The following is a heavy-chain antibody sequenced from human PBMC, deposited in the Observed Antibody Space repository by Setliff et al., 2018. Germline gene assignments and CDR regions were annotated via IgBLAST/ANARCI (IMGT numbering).Heavy chain of an antibody. CDR3: ARGLTFCGVVFSDALDI. J-gene: IGHJ3*02. D-gene: IGHD3-3*01. CDR2: ISWNGAST. Sequence: AGGSLRLSCAASGFIFDDYVFSWVRQAPGKGLEWVSGISWNGASTGYTDSVKCRLTVSRDNAQNSLYLEMKSLRTEDTALYYCARGLTFCGVVFSDALDIWGQGTAVTVSS. V-gene: IGHV3-20*04. CDR1: GFIFDDYV.